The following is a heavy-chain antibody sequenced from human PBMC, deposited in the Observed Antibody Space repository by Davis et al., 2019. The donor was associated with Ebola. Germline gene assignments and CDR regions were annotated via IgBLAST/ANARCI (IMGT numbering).Heavy chain of an antibody. D-gene: IGHD3-16*01. CDR1: GGSISRHY. J-gene: IGHJ4*02. Sequence: SETLSLTCTVSGGSISRHYWSWIRQPPGKGLEWIGYIYYGGSTNYNPSLKSRVTISVDTSKNQFSLKLSSVTAADTGVYYCARADDAFDYWGQGTQVTVSS. CDR2: IYYGGST. CDR3: ARADDAFDY. V-gene: IGHV4-59*11.